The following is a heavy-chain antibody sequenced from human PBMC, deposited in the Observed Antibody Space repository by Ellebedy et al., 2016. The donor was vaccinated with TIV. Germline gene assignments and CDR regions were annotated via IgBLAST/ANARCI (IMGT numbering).Heavy chain of an antibody. J-gene: IGHJ4*02. Sequence: SETLSLXXTVSGGSISSSSYYWGWIRQPPGKGLEWIGSIYYSGSTYYNPSLKSRVTISVDTSKNQFSLKLSSVTAADTAVYYCARGGSGIYYWGQGTLVTVSS. CDR1: GGSISSSSYY. CDR2: IYYSGST. D-gene: IGHD3-10*01. V-gene: IGHV4-39*07. CDR3: ARGGSGIYY.